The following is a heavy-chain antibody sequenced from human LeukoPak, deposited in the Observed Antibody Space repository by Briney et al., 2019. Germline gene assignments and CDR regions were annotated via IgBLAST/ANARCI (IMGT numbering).Heavy chain of an antibody. CDR3: ARGSSIFGVVICDY. D-gene: IGHD3-3*01. CDR1: GYTFTGYY. V-gene: IGHV1-2*02. J-gene: IGHJ4*02. Sequence: ASVKVSCKASGYTFTGYYMHWVRQAPGQGLEWMGWINPNSGGTNYAQKFQGRVTMTRDTSISKAYMELSRLRSDDTAVYYCARGSSIFGVVICDYWGQGTLVTVSS. CDR2: INPNSGGT.